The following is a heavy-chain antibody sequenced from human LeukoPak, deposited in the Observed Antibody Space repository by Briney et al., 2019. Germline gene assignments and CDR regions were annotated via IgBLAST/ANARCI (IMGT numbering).Heavy chain of an antibody. D-gene: IGHD6-13*01. CDR1: GGSISSYY. V-gene: IGHV4-4*07. J-gene: IGHJ4*02. CDR2: IYTSGST. CDR3: ARGDLKYSSSWYRPYYFDY. Sequence: SETLSLTCTVSGGSISSYYWSWIRQPAGKGLEWIGRIYTSGSTNYNPSLKSRVTMSVDTSKNQFSLKLSSVTAADTAVYYCARGDLKYSSSWYRPYYFDYWGQGTLVTVSS.